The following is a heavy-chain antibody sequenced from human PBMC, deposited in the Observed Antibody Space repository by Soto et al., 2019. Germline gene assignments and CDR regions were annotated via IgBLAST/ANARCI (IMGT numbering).Heavy chain of an antibody. CDR2: ISYDGSNK. CDR3: AKDLRNWRNAHPDY. V-gene: IGHV3-30*18. CDR1: GFTFSSYG. J-gene: IGHJ4*02. Sequence: PGGSLRLSCAASGFTFSSYGMHWVRQAPGKGLEWVAVISYDGSNKYYADSVKGRFTISRDNSKNTLYPQMNSLRAEDTAVYYCAKDLRNWRNAHPDYWGQGTLVTVSS. D-gene: IGHD1-1*01.